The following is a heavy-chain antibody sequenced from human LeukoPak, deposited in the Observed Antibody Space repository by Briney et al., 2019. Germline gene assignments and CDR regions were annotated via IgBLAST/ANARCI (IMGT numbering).Heavy chain of an antibody. J-gene: IGHJ4*02. Sequence: ASVKVSCKASGGTFSSYAISWVRQAPRQGLEWMGGVIPIFGTANYAQKFQGRVTITADESTSTAYMELSSLRSEDTAVYYCARGLGGYSSGWYYFDYWGQGTLVTVSS. CDR3: ARGLGGYSSGWYYFDY. CDR1: GGTFSSYA. D-gene: IGHD6-19*01. V-gene: IGHV1-69*13. CDR2: VIPIFGTA.